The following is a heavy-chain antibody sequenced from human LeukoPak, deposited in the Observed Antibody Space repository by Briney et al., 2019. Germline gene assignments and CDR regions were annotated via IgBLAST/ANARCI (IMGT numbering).Heavy chain of an antibody. D-gene: IGHD2-15*01. CDR1: GASIRSGDYY. J-gene: IGHJ3*02. V-gene: IGHV4-30-4*01. CDR2: IYDSGST. Sequence: SETLSLTCTVSGASIRSGDYYWSWVRQPPGKGLEWIGYIYDSGSTYYNPSLKSRITISVDTSENRFSLKLSSVTATDTAVYYCARDCSGGSCYGAFDIWGQGTMVTVSS. CDR3: ARDCSGGSCYGAFDI.